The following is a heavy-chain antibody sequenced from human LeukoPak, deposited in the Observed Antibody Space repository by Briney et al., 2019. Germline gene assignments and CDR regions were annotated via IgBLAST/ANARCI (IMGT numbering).Heavy chain of an antibody. Sequence: ASVKVSCKASGYTFTNYGVSWVRQAPGQGLEWMGWINTNTGNPTYAQGFTGRFVFSLDTSVSTAYLQISSLKAEDTAVYYCASVAYGDYVRFDYWGQGTLVTVSS. CDR1: GYTFTNYG. D-gene: IGHD4-17*01. J-gene: IGHJ4*02. CDR2: INTNTGNP. CDR3: ASVAYGDYVRFDY. V-gene: IGHV7-4-1*02.